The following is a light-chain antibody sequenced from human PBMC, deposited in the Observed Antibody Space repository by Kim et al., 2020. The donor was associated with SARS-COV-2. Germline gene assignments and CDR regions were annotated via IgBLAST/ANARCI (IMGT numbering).Light chain of an antibody. CDR2: QNM. V-gene: IGLV3-1*01. CDR3: QAWVSTTVV. Sequence: SYELTQPPSVSVSPGQTASIPCSGDKLGDKSVCWYQQRPGQSPVLVIFQNMKRPSGISERFSGSNSGNTAILTITGTQAMDEADYYCQAWVSTTVVFGGG. J-gene: IGLJ2*01. CDR1: KLGDKS.